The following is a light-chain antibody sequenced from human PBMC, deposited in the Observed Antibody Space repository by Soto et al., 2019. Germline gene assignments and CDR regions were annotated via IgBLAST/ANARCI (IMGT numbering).Light chain of an antibody. CDR2: SSD. J-gene: IGLJ1*01. Sequence: QSVLTQSPSVSGTPGQRVTISCSGSSSNIGRNTVNWYQQPPGKAPKLLIYSSDQRPSGVPDRFSGSRSGTSASLAISGLQSDDEADYYCATWDDSLNGLYVFGTGTKVTVL. CDR1: SSNIGRNT. V-gene: IGLV1-44*01. CDR3: ATWDDSLNGLYV.